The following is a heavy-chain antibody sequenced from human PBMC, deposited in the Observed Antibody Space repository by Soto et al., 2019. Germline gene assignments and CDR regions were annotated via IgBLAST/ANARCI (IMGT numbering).Heavy chain of an antibody. CDR1: GGSISSYY. D-gene: IGHD5-18*01. J-gene: IGHJ4*02. Sequence: SETLSLTCTVSGGSISSYYWSWILQPPGKGLEWIGYIYYSGSTNYNPSLKSRVTISVDTSKNQFSLKLSSVTAADTAVYYCARRGDSYGTYYFYYRGQRTLGTVAS. CDR3: ARRGDSYGTYYFYY. V-gene: IGHV4-59*08. CDR2: IYYSGST.